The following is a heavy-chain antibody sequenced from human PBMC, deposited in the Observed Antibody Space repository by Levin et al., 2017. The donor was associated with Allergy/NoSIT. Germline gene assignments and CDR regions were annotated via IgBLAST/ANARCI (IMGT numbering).Heavy chain of an antibody. V-gene: IGHV3-73*01. CDR1: GFTFSDSA. CDR2: IRSKANSYAT. J-gene: IGHJ4*02. D-gene: IGHD2-15*01. Sequence: LSLTCAASGFTFSDSAMHWVRQASGKGLEWVGRIRSKANSYATTYAASVRGRFTISRDDSKNTAYLQMNSLKTEDTAVYYCTSQYSTYWGQGTLVTVSS. CDR3: TSQYSTY.